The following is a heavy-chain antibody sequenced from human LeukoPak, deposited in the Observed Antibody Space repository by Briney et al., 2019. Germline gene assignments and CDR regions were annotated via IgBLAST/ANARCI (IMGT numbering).Heavy chain of an antibody. CDR3: ARGDCSGGSCYFY. V-gene: IGHV1-2*02. Sequence: ASVKVSCKASGYTFTGYYMHWGRQAPGQGLEWMGWINPNSGGTNYAQKFQGRVTMTRDTSISTAYMELSRLRSDDTAVYYCARGDCSGGSCYFYWGQGTLVTVSS. D-gene: IGHD2-15*01. CDR1: GYTFTGYY. J-gene: IGHJ4*02. CDR2: INPNSGGT.